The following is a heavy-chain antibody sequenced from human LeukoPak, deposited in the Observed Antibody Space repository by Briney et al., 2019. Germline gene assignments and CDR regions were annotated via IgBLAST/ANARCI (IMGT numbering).Heavy chain of an antibody. J-gene: IGHJ6*03. CDR1: GGSLSSHY. V-gene: IGHV4-59*11. CDR3: ARVKRMVRGVSRYMDV. D-gene: IGHD3-10*01. CDR2: IYYSGST. Sequence: SETLSLTCTVSGGSLSSHYWSWIRQPPGKGLEWIGYIYYSGSTNYNPSLKSRVTISVDTSKNQFSLKLSSVTAADTAVYYCARVKRMVRGVSRYMDVWGKGTTVTVSS.